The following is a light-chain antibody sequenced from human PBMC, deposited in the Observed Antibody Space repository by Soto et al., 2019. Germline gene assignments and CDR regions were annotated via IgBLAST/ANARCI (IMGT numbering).Light chain of an antibody. Sequence: EIELTQSPGTLSLSPGERATLSCRASQSVSSSYLAWYQQKPGQAPRLLIYDASSRATGIPDRFSGSGSGTDFTLTICRLQPEDFAVYYCQQYASSPLTFGGGTKVELK. CDR3: QQYASSPLT. CDR1: QSVSSSY. J-gene: IGKJ4*01. V-gene: IGKV3-20*01. CDR2: DAS.